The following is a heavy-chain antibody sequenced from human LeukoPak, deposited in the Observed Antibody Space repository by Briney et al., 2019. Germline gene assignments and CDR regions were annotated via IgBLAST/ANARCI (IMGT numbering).Heavy chain of an antibody. CDR3: ATDYGDYEPIDY. V-gene: IGHV3-30*04. J-gene: IGHJ4*02. CDR1: GVTLSNCA. D-gene: IGHD4-17*01. Sequence: GGSLRLSCTASGVTLSNCAIHWVRRPPGRGLEWVAVISFDGTNKYYGDSVGGRFSVSRDNSKNTLYLQMNSLRPDDTAMYYCATDYGDYEPIDYWGQGTLVTVSS. CDR2: ISFDGTNK.